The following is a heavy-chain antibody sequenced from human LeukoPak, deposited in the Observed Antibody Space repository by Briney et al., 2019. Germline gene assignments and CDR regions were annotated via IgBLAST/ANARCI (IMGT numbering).Heavy chain of an antibody. CDR2: IYPGDSDT. V-gene: IGHV5-51*01. CDR1: GYSFTSYW. Sequence: GESLKISCKGSGYSFTSYWIGWVRQMPGKGLEWMGIIYPGDSDTRYSPSFQGQVTISADKSISIAYLQWSSLKGSDTAMYYCARANWNSGNGAFDIWGQGTMVTVSS. J-gene: IGHJ3*02. CDR3: ARANWNSGNGAFDI. D-gene: IGHD1-7*01.